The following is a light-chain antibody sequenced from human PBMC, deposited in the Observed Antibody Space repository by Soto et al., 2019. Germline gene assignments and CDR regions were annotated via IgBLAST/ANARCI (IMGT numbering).Light chain of an antibody. Sequence: QSALTQPASVSRSPGQSITISCTGTSSDVGGYNYLSRYQQHPGKAPKVMIYEVSNRPSGVSNRFSGSKSGNTASLTISGLQAEDEAEYFCSSYTASGTPVFGGGTKLTVL. CDR2: EVS. J-gene: IGLJ3*02. CDR1: SSDVGGYNY. CDR3: SSYTASGTPV. V-gene: IGLV2-14*01.